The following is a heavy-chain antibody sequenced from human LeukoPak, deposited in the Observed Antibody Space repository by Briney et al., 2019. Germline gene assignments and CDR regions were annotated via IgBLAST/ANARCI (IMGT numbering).Heavy chain of an antibody. CDR3: ARDRFLSDY. CDR2: ISSSGTII. CDR1: GFTFSDYY. V-gene: IGHV3-11*04. J-gene: IGHJ4*02. Sequence: GGSLRLSCSASGFTFSDYYMSWIRQAPGKGLEWISYISSSGTIIYYADSVKGRFTISRDKAKNPLYLQMNSLRAEDTALYYCARDRFLSDYWGQGTLVTVSS. D-gene: IGHD2/OR15-2a*01.